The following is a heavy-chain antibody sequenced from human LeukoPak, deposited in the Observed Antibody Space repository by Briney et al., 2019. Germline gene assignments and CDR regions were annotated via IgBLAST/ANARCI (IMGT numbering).Heavy chain of an antibody. CDR2: ISYDGSNK. Sequence: GGSLRLSCAASGFTFSSYGMHWVRQAPGKGLEWVAVISYDGSNKYYADSVKGRFTISRDNSKSTLYLQMNSLRAEDTAVYYCAKVGHSSGWFYFDYWGQGTLVTVSS. V-gene: IGHV3-30*18. CDR3: AKVGHSSGWFYFDY. D-gene: IGHD6-19*01. CDR1: GFTFSSYG. J-gene: IGHJ4*02.